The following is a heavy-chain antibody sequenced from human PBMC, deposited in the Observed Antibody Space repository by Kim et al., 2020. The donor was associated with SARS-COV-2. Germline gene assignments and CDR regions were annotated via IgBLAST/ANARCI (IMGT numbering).Heavy chain of an antibody. CDR3: AKGRPLAP. CDR2: GGSN. D-gene: IGHD3-3*02. Sequence: GGSNTSADPVKGRFTISRNNSKNTLNLQMNSLRAEDTAVYYCAKGRPLAPWGQGTMVTVSS. J-gene: IGHJ3*01. V-gene: IGHV3-23*01.